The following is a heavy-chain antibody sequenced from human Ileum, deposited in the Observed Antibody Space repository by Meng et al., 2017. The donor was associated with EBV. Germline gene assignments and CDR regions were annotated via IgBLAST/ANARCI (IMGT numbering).Heavy chain of an antibody. V-gene: IGHV4-28*01. J-gene: IGHJ4*02. D-gene: IGHD3-22*01. CDR3: ARNVPGTSAYYD. CDR1: GYSISSTNW. CDR2: IYYSGST. Sequence: VQRAESGPGLVMPWDTLSLPCAVSGYSISSTNWWGWIRQPPGKGLEWIGYIYYSGSTSYNPSLKSRVTMSVDTSKNQFSLNLNSVTAVDTAVYYCARNVPGTSAYYDWGQGTLVTVSS.